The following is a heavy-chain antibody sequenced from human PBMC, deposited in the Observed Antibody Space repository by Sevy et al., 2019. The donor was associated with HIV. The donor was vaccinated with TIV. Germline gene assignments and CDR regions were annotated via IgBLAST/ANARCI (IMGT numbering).Heavy chain of an antibody. CDR3: ATTHHYDFWSGYYRPESFDY. Sequence: WETLSLTCTVSGGSISSSSYYWGWIRQPPGKGLEWIGSIYYSGSTYYNPSLKSRVTISVDTSKNQFSLKLSSVTAADTPVSYCATTHHYDFWSGYYRPESFDYWGQGTLVTVSS. CDR2: IYYSGST. V-gene: IGHV4-39*01. J-gene: IGHJ4*02. CDR1: GGSISSSSYY. D-gene: IGHD3-3*01.